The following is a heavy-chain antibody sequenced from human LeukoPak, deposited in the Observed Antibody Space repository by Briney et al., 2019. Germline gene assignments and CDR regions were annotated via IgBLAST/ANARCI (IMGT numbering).Heavy chain of an antibody. Sequence: GGSLRLSCAASGFTFSSYAMSWVRQAPGKGLEWVSLIYSGGSTYYADSVKGRFTISRDNSKNTLYLQMNSLRAEDTAVYYCARDSLTYCGGDCSLAYYYYMDVWGKGTTVTVSS. V-gene: IGHV3-53*01. D-gene: IGHD2-21*02. CDR1: GFTFSSYA. CDR2: IYSGGST. J-gene: IGHJ6*03. CDR3: ARDSLTYCGGDCSLAYYYYMDV.